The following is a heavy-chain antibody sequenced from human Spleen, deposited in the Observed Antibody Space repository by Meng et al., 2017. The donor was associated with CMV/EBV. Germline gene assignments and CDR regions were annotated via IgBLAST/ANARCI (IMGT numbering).Heavy chain of an antibody. CDR2: ISYDGSNK. J-gene: IGHJ4*02. CDR3: AKLSLYCSGTSCYHDY. CDR1: GFTFSSYA. Sequence: GESLKISCAASGFTFSSYAMHWVRQAPGKGLEWVAVISYDGSNKYYADSVKGRFTISRDNSKNTLYLQMNSLRVEDTAVYHCAKLSLYCSGTSCYHDYWGQGSLVTVSS. V-gene: IGHV3-30-3*02. D-gene: IGHD2-2*01.